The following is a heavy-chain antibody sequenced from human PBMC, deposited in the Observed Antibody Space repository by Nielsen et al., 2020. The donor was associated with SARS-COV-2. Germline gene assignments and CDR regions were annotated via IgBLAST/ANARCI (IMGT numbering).Heavy chain of an antibody. CDR2: ISSSATTI. J-gene: IGHJ6*02. CDR3: ARDPYYGSGTFRFYGMDL. D-gene: IGHD3-10*01. V-gene: IGHV3-11*04. Sequence: GGSLRLSCAASGFIFSDYYMGWIRQAPGKGLEWVSVISSSATTIYYADSVRGRFTIPRDNAKNSLYLQMDSLRVDDTALYYCARDPYYGSGTFRFYGMDLWGQGTTVTVSS. CDR1: GFIFSDYY.